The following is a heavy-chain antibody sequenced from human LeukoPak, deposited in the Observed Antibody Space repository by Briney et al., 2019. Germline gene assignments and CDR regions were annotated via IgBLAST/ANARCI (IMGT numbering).Heavy chain of an antibody. CDR1: GGSFSGYY. J-gene: IGHJ3*02. CDR3: ARAEITYYDSSGYPRGAFDI. D-gene: IGHD3-22*01. Sequence: SETLSLTCAVYGGSFSGYYWSWIRQPPGKGLEWIGEINHSGSTNYNPSLKSRVTISVDTSKNQFSLKMSSVTAADTAVYYCARAEITYYDSSGYPRGAFDIWGQGTMVTVSS. CDR2: INHSGST. V-gene: IGHV4-34*01.